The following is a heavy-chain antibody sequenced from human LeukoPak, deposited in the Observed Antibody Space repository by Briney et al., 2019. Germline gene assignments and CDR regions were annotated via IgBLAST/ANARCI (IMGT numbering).Heavy chain of an antibody. Sequence: ASVKVSCKASGYTFTSYYMHWVRQAPGQGLEWMGIINPSGGSTSYAQKFRGRVTMTRDTSTSTVYMELSSLRSEDTAVYYCARDGLWPYSSSWYFGYWGQGTLVTVSS. CDR2: INPSGGST. CDR1: GYTFTSYY. D-gene: IGHD6-13*01. CDR3: ARDGLWPYSSSWYFGY. J-gene: IGHJ4*02. V-gene: IGHV1-46*01.